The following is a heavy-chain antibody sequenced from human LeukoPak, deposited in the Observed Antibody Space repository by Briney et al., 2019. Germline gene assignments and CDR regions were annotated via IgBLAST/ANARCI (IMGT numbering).Heavy chain of an antibody. CDR3: ARDLATIGHYYYYGMDV. V-gene: IGHV1-8*01. CDR2: MNPNSGNT. Sequence: ASVKVSCKASGYTFTSYDINWVRQATGQGLEWMGWMNPNSGNTGYAQKFQGRVTMTRNTSISTAYMELSSLRSEDTAVYYCARDLATIGHYYYYGMDVWGQGTTVTVSS. J-gene: IGHJ6*02. D-gene: IGHD5-12*01. CDR1: GYTFTSYD.